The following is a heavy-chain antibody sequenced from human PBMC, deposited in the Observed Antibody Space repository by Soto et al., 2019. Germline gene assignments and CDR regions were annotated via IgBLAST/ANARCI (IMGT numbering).Heavy chain of an antibody. Sequence: GGSLRLSCAASGFTFNNYAMGWVRQAPGKGLEWVSAITGSGSDTYYLDSVKGRFTISRDNSKNTLYLQMNSLRAEDTAIFYCAKLGSSTWSPHYYFDYWGQGTLVTVSS. CDR3: AKLGSSTWSPHYYFDY. D-gene: IGHD2-2*01. V-gene: IGHV3-23*01. CDR1: GFTFNNYA. CDR2: ITGSGSDT. J-gene: IGHJ4*02.